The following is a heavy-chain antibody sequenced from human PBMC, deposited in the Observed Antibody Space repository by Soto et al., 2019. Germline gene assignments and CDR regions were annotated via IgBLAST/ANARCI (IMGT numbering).Heavy chain of an antibody. CDR2: IDPGDSDT. V-gene: IGHV5-51*01. D-gene: IGHD6-13*01. J-gene: IGHJ6*02. Sequence: EVQLVQSGAEVKKPGESLKISCKGSGYSFTSYWIGWVRQMPGQGLEWMGIIDPGDSDTRYSPSFQGQVTISADKSISTAYLQWSSLKASDTAMYYCARHALIAAAGDYYYYGMDVWGQGTTVTVSS. CDR3: ARHALIAAAGDYYYYGMDV. CDR1: GYSFTSYW.